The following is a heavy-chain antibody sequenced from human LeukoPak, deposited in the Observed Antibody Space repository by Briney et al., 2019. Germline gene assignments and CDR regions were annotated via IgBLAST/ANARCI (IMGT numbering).Heavy chain of an antibody. Sequence: GGSLRLSCAASGFTFSSYSMNWVRQAPGKGLEWVSSISSSSSYIYYADSVKGRFTTSRDNAKNSLYLQMNSLRAEDTAVYYCARVTPRTQRWLQSYYYYGMDVWGQGTTVTVSS. V-gene: IGHV3-21*01. D-gene: IGHD5-24*01. CDR2: ISSSSSYI. CDR3: ARVTPRTQRWLQSYYYYGMDV. J-gene: IGHJ6*02. CDR1: GFTFSSYS.